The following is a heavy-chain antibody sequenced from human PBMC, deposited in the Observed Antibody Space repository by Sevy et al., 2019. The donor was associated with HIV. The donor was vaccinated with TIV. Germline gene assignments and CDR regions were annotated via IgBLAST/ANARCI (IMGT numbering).Heavy chain of an antibody. Sequence: GGSLRLSCAASGFTFSSYAMHWVRQAPGKGLEWVAVISYDGSNIYYADSVKGRFTISRDNSKNTLYLQMNSLRAEDTAVYYCARDLDSSTLYYFDYWGQGTLVTVSS. V-gene: IGHV3-30-3*01. D-gene: IGHD6-13*01. CDR2: ISYDGSNI. CDR1: GFTFSSYA. CDR3: ARDLDSSTLYYFDY. J-gene: IGHJ4*02.